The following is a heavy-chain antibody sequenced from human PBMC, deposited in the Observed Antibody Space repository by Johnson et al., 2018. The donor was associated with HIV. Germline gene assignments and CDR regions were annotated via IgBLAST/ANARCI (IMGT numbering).Heavy chain of an antibody. Sequence: QVQLVESGGGVVQPGKSLTLSCVASGLSFSNFGIHWVRQAPGKGPEWVAVISFAGHLKKDPTSVKVPFTISRDTAKDSLYLQMNSLRAEVTAVYYCARDVTAGNDAFDLWGQGTMVTVSS. CDR2: ISFAGHLK. J-gene: IGHJ3*01. CDR1: GLSFSNFG. CDR3: ARDVTAGNDAFDL. V-gene: IGHV3-30*03. D-gene: IGHD1-1*01.